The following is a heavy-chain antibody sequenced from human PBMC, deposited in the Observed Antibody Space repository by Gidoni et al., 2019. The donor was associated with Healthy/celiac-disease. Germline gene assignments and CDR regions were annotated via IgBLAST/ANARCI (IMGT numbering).Heavy chain of an antibody. CDR2: MSSDGSST. CDR1: GFTFSSYW. Sequence: EVQLVESGGGLVQPGGSLRLSCAASGFTFSSYWMQWVRQAPGKGLVWVSRMSSDGSSTSYADSVKGRFTISRDNAKNTLYLQMNSLRAEDTAVYYCARVHGTYYGDYVYYYYGMDVWGQGTTVTVSS. D-gene: IGHD4-17*01. J-gene: IGHJ6*02. V-gene: IGHV3-74*01. CDR3: ARVHGTYYGDYVYYYYGMDV.